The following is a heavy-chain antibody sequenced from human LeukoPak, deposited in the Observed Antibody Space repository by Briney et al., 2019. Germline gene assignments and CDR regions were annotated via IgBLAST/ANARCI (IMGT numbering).Heavy chain of an antibody. Sequence: GGSLRLSCAASGFTFSSYWMHWVRQAPGKGLVWVSRINSDGSSTSYADSVKGRFTISRDNAKNTLYLQMNSLRAEDAAVYYCATRSCSISACRASSYHCMDFWGKGTTVTVSS. CDR1: GFTFSSYW. CDR3: ATRSCSISACRASSYHCMDF. J-gene: IGHJ6*03. D-gene: IGHD2-2*01. V-gene: IGHV3-74*01. CDR2: INSDGSST.